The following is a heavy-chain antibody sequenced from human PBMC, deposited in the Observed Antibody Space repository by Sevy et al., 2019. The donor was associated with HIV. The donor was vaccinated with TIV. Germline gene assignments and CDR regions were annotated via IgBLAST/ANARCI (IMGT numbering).Heavy chain of an antibody. CDR1: GYTFSDYY. Sequence: ASVKVSCKASGYTFSDYYLHWLRLAPGQGFEWMGWINPKTGATKYAQTFQGRVTLSRDTSITTAYRELSSLISDDAALFYCARDLVRDDYSYGALDYWGQGTLVTVSS. V-gene: IGHV1-2*02. CDR2: INPKTGAT. J-gene: IGHJ4*02. CDR3: ARDLVRDDYSYGALDY. D-gene: IGHD5-18*01.